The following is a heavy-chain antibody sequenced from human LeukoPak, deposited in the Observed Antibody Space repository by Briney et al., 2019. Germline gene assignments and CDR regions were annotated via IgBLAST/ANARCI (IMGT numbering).Heavy chain of an antibody. CDR1: GYSFSSAYR. CDR2: IYDTGRI. Sequence: SETLSLTCAVSGYSFSSAYRWGWIRQPPGEGLEWIGTIYDTGRIYYNPSLKGRVTISVDTSKDQFSLKLSSVTAADTAVYYCARLAPYYYDSSGFDYMDVWGKGTTVTVSS. D-gene: IGHD3-22*01. J-gene: IGHJ6*03. V-gene: IGHV4-38-2*01. CDR3: ARLAPYYYDSSGFDYMDV.